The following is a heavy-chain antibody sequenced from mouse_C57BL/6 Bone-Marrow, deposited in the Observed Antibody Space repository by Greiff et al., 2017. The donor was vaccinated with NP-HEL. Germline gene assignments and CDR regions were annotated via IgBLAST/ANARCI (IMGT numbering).Heavy chain of an antibody. J-gene: IGHJ4*01. CDR1: GYTFTSYW. D-gene: IGHD2-3*01. CDR2: IYPGNSDT. Sequence: VHVKQSGTVLARPGASVKMSCKTSGYTFTSYWMHWVKQRPGQGLEWIGAIYPGNSDTSYNQKFKGKAKLTAVTSASTAYMELSSLTNEDSAVDYCTRDGYYPYAMDYWGQGTSVTVSS. CDR3: TRDGYYPYAMDY. V-gene: IGHV1-5*01.